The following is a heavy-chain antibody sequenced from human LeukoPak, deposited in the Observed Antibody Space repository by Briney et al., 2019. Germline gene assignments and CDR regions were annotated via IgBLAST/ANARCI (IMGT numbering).Heavy chain of an antibody. V-gene: IGHV3-7*03. Sequence: GGSLRLSCAASAGFTFSDYWMNWVRQAPGKGLEWVAIISRDGREKLYVDSVKGRFTISRDNAKSSLYLQINSLRAEDTAVYYCVAGIAWQPDYWGQGTLVTVSS. CDR3: VAGIAWQPDY. CDR2: ISRDGREK. J-gene: IGHJ4*02. D-gene: IGHD2-21*01. CDR1: AGFTFSDYW.